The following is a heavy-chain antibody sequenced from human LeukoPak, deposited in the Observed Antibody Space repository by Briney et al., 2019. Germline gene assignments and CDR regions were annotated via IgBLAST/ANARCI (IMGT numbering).Heavy chain of an antibody. V-gene: IGHV3-7*01. CDR3: TGNQNWASDI. CDR1: GFTFSSYW. D-gene: IGHD1-1*01. CDR2: INQDGSQK. J-gene: IGHJ3*02. Sequence: GGSLRLSCAASGFTFSSYWMTWVRQSPGKGLERVASINQDGSQKYYVDSVKGRLTISRDNAKNSLFLQMNSLRVEDTAVYYCTGNQNWASDIWGQGTMVTVSS.